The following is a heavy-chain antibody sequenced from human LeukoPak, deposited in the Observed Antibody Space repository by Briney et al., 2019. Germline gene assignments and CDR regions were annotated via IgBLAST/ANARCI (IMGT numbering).Heavy chain of an antibody. D-gene: IGHD3-22*01. J-gene: IGHJ4*02. CDR1: GGSISSYY. V-gene: IGHV4-59*01. CDR3: ARSLGGLLLPYY. CDR2: IYYSGST. Sequence: SETLSLTRTVSGGSISSYYWSWIRQPPGKGLEWIGYIYYSGSTNYNPSLKSRVTISVDTSKNQFSLKLSSVTAADTAVYYCARSLGGLLLPYYWGQGTLVTVSS.